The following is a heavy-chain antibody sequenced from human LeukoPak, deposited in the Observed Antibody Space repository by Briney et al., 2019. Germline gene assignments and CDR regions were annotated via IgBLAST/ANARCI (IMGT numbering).Heavy chain of an antibody. CDR2: ISGSGANT. D-gene: IGHD3-10*01. CDR3: AKHLGSHNFDY. CDR1: GFTFNGYA. J-gene: IGHJ4*02. V-gene: IGHV3-23*01. Sequence: PGGSLRLSCAASGFTFNGYAMSWVRQAPGKGLEWVSSISGSGANTYYANSVKGRFTVYRDNSKNTLYLQVNNLRADATAVYYCAKHLGSHNFDYWGQGTLVTVSS.